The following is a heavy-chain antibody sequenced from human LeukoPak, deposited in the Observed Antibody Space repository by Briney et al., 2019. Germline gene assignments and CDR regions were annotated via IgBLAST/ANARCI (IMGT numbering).Heavy chain of an antibody. CDR1: GFTFSSYG. CDR2: INHSGST. Sequence: GTLRLSCAASGFTFSSYGMSWVRQPPGKGLEWIGEINHSGSTNYNPSLKSRVTISVDTSKNQFSLKLSSVTAADTAVYYCARSRWGGSFDYWGQGTLVTVSS. V-gene: IGHV4-34*01. D-gene: IGHD5-24*01. CDR3: ARSRWGGSFDY. J-gene: IGHJ4*02.